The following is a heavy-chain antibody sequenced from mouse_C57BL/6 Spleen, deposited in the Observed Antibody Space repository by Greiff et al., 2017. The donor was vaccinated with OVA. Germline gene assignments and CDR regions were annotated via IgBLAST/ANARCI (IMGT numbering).Heavy chain of an antibody. D-gene: IGHD2-3*01. V-gene: IGHV1-64*01. CDR3: ARDDGSFAY. CDR1: GYTFTSYW. CDR2: IHPNSGST. J-gene: IGHJ3*01. Sequence: QGQRQQPGAELVKPGGSVKLSCKASGYTFTSYWMHWVKQRPGQGLEWIGMIHPNSGSTNYNEKFKSKATLTVDKASSTAYMQLSSLTSEDSAVYYCARDDGSFAYWGQGTLVTVSA.